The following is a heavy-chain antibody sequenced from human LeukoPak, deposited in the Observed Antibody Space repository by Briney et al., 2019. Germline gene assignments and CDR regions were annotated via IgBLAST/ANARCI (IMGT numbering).Heavy chain of an antibody. Sequence: PGGSLRLSCAASGFTFSSYAMHWVRQAPGKGLEWVAVISYDGSNKYYADSVKGRFTISRDNSKNTLYLQMNSLRAEDTAVYYCARDPLYSSGSSPWYFDLWGRGTLVTVSS. CDR2: ISYDGSNK. J-gene: IGHJ2*01. V-gene: IGHV3-30-3*01. CDR3: ARDPLYSSGSSPWYFDL. CDR1: GFTFSSYA. D-gene: IGHD6-19*01.